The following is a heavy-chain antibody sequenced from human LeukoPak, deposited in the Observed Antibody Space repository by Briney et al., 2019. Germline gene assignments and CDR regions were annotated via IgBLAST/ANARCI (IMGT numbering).Heavy chain of an antibody. CDR1: GFTFSSYA. D-gene: IGHD2-2*01. Sequence: PGRSLRLSCAASGFTFSSYAMHWVRQAPGKGLGWVAVISYDGSNKYYADSVKGRFTISRDNSKNTLYLQMNSLRAEDTAVYYCARGGVVVPAAMGFFYYYYMDVWGKGTTVTVSS. V-gene: IGHV3-30-3*01. J-gene: IGHJ6*03. CDR3: ARGGVVVPAAMGFFYYYYMDV. CDR2: ISYDGSNK.